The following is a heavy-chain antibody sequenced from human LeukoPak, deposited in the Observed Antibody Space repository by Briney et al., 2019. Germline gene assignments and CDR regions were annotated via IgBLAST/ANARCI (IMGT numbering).Heavy chain of an antibody. CDR3: ARAVNTAMVPQDYYYMDV. V-gene: IGHV1-69*01. D-gene: IGHD5-18*01. CDR1: GGTFSSYA. J-gene: IGHJ6*03. Sequence: EASVKVSCKASGGTFSSYAISWVRQAPGQGLEWMGGIIPIFGTANYAQKLQGRVTITADESTSTAYMELSSLRSEDTAVYYCARAVNTAMVPQDYYYMDVWGKGTTVTVSS. CDR2: IIPIFGTA.